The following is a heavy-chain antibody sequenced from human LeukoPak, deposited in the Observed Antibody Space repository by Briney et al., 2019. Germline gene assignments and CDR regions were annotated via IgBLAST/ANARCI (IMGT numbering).Heavy chain of an antibody. V-gene: IGHV3-74*01. CDR1: GFTLSSYW. CDR2: INREGSYT. Sequence: GGSLRLSCAASGFTLSSYWMHWVRQAPGKGLVWVSRINREGSYTSYADSVKGRFTISRDNAKNTLSQQMNSLRDEDTAIYYCAKDFTGPDDSWGQGTLVTVSS. J-gene: IGHJ4*02. CDR3: AKDFTGPDDS. D-gene: IGHD4-11*01.